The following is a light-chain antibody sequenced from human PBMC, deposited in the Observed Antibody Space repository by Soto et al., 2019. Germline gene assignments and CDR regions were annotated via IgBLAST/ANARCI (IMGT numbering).Light chain of an antibody. J-gene: IGKJ1*01. CDR1: QSISNW. Sequence: DIQMTQSPSTLSASVGDRVTITCRATQSISNWLAWYQQKPGKAPKLLVHKASSLETGVPSRFSGSGSGTDFTLTISSLQPDDFATYYCQQSNSYPWTFGQGTKVEIK. V-gene: IGKV1-5*03. CDR3: QQSNSYPWT. CDR2: KAS.